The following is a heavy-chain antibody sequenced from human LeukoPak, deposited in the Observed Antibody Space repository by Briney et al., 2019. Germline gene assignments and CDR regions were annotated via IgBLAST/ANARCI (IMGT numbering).Heavy chain of an antibody. CDR3: ARGRWGYSYGHYFDY. Sequence: ASVKVSCKASGYSLTSYEINWVRQATGQGLEWMGWMNPNTGNTGYAQKFQGRVNMTRNTSIGTAYMELSRLRSEDTAVYYCARGRWGYSYGHYFDYWGQGTLVTVSS. V-gene: IGHV1-8*01. CDR1: GYSLTSYE. CDR2: MNPNTGNT. D-gene: IGHD5-18*01. J-gene: IGHJ4*02.